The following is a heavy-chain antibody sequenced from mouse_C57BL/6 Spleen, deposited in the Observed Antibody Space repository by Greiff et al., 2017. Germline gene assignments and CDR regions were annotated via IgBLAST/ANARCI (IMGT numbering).Heavy chain of an antibody. Sequence: DVMLVESGGGLVQPKGSLKLSCAASGFSFNTYAMNWVRQAPGKGLEWVARIRSKSNNYATYYADSVKDRFTISRDDSESMLYLQMNNLKTEDTAMYYCVRHGGSYYAMDYWGQGTSVTVSS. V-gene: IGHV10-1*01. CDR1: GFSFNTYA. CDR2: IRSKSNNYAT. CDR3: VRHGGSYYAMDY. J-gene: IGHJ4*01.